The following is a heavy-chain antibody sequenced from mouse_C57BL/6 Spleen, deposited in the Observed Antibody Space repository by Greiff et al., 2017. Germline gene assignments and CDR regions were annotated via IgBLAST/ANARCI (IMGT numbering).Heavy chain of an antibody. CDR2: IYPGSGST. CDR3: ARRYYGNYWYFDV. CDR1: GYTFTSYW. V-gene: IGHV1-55*01. J-gene: IGHJ1*03. Sequence: QVQLQQPGAELVKPGASVKMSCKASGYTFTSYWISWVKQRPGQGLEWIGDIYPGSGSTNYNEKFKSKATLTVDTSSSTAYMQLSSLTSEDSAVYYCARRYYGNYWYFDVWGTGPRSPSPQ. D-gene: IGHD2-1*01.